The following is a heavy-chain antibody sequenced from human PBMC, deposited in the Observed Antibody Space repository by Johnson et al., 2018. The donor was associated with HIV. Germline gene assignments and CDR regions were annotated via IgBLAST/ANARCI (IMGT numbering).Heavy chain of an antibody. D-gene: IGHD3-10*01. Sequence: VQLVESGGGLVQPGGSLRLSCAASGFTFSSYAMSWVCQAPGKGLEWVSAISGSGGSTYYADSVKGRFTISRDNSKNTRYVQMNSLRAEDTAVYYCASQVRGLWLGAVAFDIWGQGTMVTVSS. CDR3: ASQVRGLWLGAVAFDI. V-gene: IGHV3-23*04. CDR2: ISGSGGST. CDR1: GFTFSSYA. J-gene: IGHJ3*02.